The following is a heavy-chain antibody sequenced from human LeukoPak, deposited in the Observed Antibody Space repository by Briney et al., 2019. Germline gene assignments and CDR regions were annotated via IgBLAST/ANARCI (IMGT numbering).Heavy chain of an antibody. J-gene: IGHJ4*02. CDR3: ARHSHYYDSSGYYYGVYTIDY. V-gene: IGHV4-39*01. Sequence: SETLSLTCTVFGGSISSSSYYWGWIRQPPGKGLEWIGSIYYSGSTYYNPSLKSRVTISVDTSKNQFSLKLSSVTAADTAVYYCARHSHYYDSSGYYYGVYTIDYWGQGTLVTVSS. CDR1: GGSISSSSYY. D-gene: IGHD3-22*01. CDR2: IYYSGST.